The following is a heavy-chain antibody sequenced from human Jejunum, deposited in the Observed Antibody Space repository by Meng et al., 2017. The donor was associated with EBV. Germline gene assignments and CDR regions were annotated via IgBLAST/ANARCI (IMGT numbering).Heavy chain of an antibody. CDR2: ISSGSSFI. J-gene: IGHJ4*02. V-gene: IGHV3-21*01. D-gene: IGHD3-16*02. Sequence: QLVEAGGGLVKPGGSLRLSSAASVFTFSSYSMSWVRQAPGKGLEWVSYISSGSSFIYYADSVQGRFTISRDDAKNSLSLQMNNLGADDTAVYYCVRDSSFNVHWGQGTLVTVSS. CDR1: VFTFSSYS. CDR3: VRDSSFNVH.